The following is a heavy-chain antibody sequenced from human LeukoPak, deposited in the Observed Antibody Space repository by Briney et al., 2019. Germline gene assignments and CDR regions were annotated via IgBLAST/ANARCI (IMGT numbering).Heavy chain of an antibody. J-gene: IGHJ4*02. CDR2: IIPILGIA. CDR1: GGTFSSYT. D-gene: IGHD3-22*01. CDR3: ASQYYDSSGYYSL. Sequence: SVKVSCKDSGGTFSSYTISWVRQAPGQGLEWMGRIIPILGIANYAQKFQGRVTITADKSTSTAYMELSSLRSEDTAVYYCASQYYDSSGYYSLWGQGTLVTVSS. V-gene: IGHV1-69*02.